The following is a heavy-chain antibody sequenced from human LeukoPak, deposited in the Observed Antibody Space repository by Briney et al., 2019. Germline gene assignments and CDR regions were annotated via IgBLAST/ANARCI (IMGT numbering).Heavy chain of an antibody. CDR1: GFTFSRHA. CDR3: AKDPYGTRYFDY. J-gene: IGHJ4*02. Sequence: GGSLRLSCAASGFTFSRHAMSWVRQAQGKGLEWVSSLSGSGGDTYYEDSVKGRFTISRDNSKNTAYLQMNSLRAEDTAIYYCAKDPYGTRYFDYWGQGTLVTVSS. D-gene: IGHD2-2*01. CDR2: LSGSGGDT. V-gene: IGHV3-23*01.